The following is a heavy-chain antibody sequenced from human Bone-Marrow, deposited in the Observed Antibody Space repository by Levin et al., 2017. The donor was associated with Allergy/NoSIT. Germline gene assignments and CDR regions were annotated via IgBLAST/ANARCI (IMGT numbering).Heavy chain of an antibody. Sequence: PSETLSLTCTVSGVSINDRRYYWTWIRQPPGKGLEWIAYIYYTGRTDYTPSLQSRATISMDTSKNPFSLSLHSVTAAVTALYYCARGLEEDRAGDFDRWGQGTMVTVS. J-gene: IGHJ3*01. CDR1: GVSINDRRYY. CDR3: ARGLEEDRAGDFDR. V-gene: IGHV4-30-4*01. D-gene: IGHD3/OR15-3a*01. CDR2: IYYTGRT.